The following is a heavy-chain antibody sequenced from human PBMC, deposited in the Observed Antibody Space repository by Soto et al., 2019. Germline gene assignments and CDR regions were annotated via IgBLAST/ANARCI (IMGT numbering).Heavy chain of an antibody. Sequence: GRSLRLSCAASGFTFNSYGMHWVRQAPGKGLEWVAVIWYDGSNKYYADSVKGRFTISRDNSKNTLYLQMNRLRAVDTAVYYCAREVLRSLTPSAYYCYSGMDVWGQETTVTVSS. J-gene: IGHJ6*02. CDR3: AREVLRSLTPSAYYCYSGMDV. CDR2: IWYDGSNK. V-gene: IGHV3-33*01. CDR1: GFTFNSYG. D-gene: IGHD3-16*02.